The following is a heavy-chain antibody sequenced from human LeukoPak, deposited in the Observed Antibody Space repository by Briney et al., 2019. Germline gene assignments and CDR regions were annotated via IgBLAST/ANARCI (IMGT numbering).Heavy chain of an antibody. Sequence: SETLSLTCTVSGGSITPYYYYWIRRPAGKGLEYIGRIDTSGITNYNPSLKSRVTISVDKSNNYFSLKLSSVTAADTAVYYCARDFSSSWYAFDIWGQGTMVIVSS. CDR2: IDTSGIT. D-gene: IGHD6-13*01. CDR1: GGSITPYY. V-gene: IGHV4-4*07. J-gene: IGHJ3*02. CDR3: ARDFSSSWYAFDI.